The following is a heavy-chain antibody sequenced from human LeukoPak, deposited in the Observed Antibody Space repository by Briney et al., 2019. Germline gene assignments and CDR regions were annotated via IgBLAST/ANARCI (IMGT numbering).Heavy chain of an antibody. J-gene: IGHJ5*02. CDR1: GYTFADYY. CDR2: MNPNSGDT. CDR3: AKDPFDQMLPENWFDP. D-gene: IGHD2-2*01. Sequence: ASVTVSCKASGYTFADYYIHWVRQAPGQGLEWVGWMNPNSGDTNYARSFQGRVTMTRDTSISTAYMELSRLRFDDTAVYYCAKDPFDQMLPENWFDPWGQGTLVTVSS. V-gene: IGHV1-2*02.